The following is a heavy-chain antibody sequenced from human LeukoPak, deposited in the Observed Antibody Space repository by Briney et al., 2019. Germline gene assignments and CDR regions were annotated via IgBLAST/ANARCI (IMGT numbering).Heavy chain of an antibody. CDR2: IYYSGST. J-gene: IGHJ4*02. CDR1: GGSISSSSYY. Sequence: SETLSLTCTVSGGSISSSSYYWGWIRQPPGKGLEWIGSIYYSGSTYYNPSLKSRVTISVDTSKNQFSLKLSSVTAADTAVYYCARGYYYDSRSPVGYWGQGTLVTVSS. D-gene: IGHD3-22*01. V-gene: IGHV4-39*01. CDR3: ARGYYYDSRSPVGY.